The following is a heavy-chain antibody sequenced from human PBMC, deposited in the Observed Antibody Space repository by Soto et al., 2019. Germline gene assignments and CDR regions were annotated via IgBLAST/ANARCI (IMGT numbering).Heavy chain of an antibody. Sequence: SETLSLTCAVYGGSFSGYYWSWIRQPPGKGLEWIWEINHSGSTNYNPSLKSRVTISVDTSKNQFSLKLSSVTAADTAVYYCASAMVRPDYWGQGTLVTVSS. CDR2: INHSGST. J-gene: IGHJ4*02. V-gene: IGHV4-34*01. CDR3: ASAMVRPDY. CDR1: GGSFSGYY. D-gene: IGHD3-10*01.